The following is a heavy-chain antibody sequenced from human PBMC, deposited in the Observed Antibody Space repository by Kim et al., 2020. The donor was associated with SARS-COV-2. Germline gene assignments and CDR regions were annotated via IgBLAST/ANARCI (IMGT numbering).Heavy chain of an antibody. CDR2: IYYSGST. Sequence: SETLSLTCTVSGRSISSYYWSWIRQPPGKGLEWVGYIYYSGSTNSNPSLKSGVTISVNTTKNKSSLTLISVTAVDTAVHYCSRSKGSCCEASGQGAPVT. CDR1: GRSISSYY. J-gene: IGHJ5*02. CDR3: SRSKGSCCEA. D-gene: IGHD3-10*01. V-gene: IGHV4-59*01.